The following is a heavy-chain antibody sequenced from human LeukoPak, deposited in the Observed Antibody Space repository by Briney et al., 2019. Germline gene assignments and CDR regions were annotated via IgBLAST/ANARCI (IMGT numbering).Heavy chain of an antibody. V-gene: IGHV1-8*01. CDR2: MNPNSGNT. D-gene: IGHD2-2*01. J-gene: IGHJ4*02. Sequence: ASVKVSCKASGYTFTSYDFNWVRQATGQGLEWMGWMNPNSGNTGYAQKFQDRITITRNTSISTAYMELSSLRSDDTAVYYCARECSSNSCPFDYWGQGTLVTVSS. CDR1: GYTFTSYD. CDR3: ARECSSNSCPFDY.